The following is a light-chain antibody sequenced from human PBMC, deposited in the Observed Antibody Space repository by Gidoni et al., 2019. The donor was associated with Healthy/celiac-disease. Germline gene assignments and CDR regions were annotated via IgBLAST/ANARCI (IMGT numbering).Light chain of an antibody. V-gene: IGKV3-11*01. J-gene: IGKJ4*01. CDR1: QRVSSY. CDR2: DAS. CDR3: QQRSNWPKLT. Sequence: EVVLTQSPATLSLSPGDRATLSCRASQRVSSYLAWYQQKPGQAPRLLIYDASNMATGIPARFSGSGSGTDFTLTISSLEPEDFAVYYCQQRSNWPKLTFXGXTKVEIK.